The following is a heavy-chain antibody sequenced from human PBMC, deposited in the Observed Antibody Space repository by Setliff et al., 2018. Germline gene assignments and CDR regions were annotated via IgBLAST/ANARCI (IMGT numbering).Heavy chain of an antibody. J-gene: IGHJ3*02. Sequence: SVKVSCKASGGTFSSYAISWVRQAPGQGLEWMGGIIPIFGTANYAQKFQGRVTITADESTSTADMGLSSLRSEDTAVYYCARDRREAFDIWGQGTMVTVSS. CDR2: IIPIFGTA. V-gene: IGHV1-69*13. CDR3: ARDRREAFDI. CDR1: GGTFSSYA.